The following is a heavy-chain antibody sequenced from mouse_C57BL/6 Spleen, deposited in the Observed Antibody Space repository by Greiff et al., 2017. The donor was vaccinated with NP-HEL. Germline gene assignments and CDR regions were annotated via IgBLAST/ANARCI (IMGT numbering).Heavy chain of an antibody. D-gene: IGHD2-1*01. Sequence: VQLQQSGAELVKPGASVKMSRTASAYTFTTYPPERLPQNHGTTLARIGNFPPYNHDTTYTEPFKGKATLTVEKSSSTVYLELSRLTSDDSAVDYCARRATMVSGYFDYWGQGTTLTVSS. V-gene: IGHV1-47*01. J-gene: IGHJ2*01. CDR3: ARRATMVSGYFDY. CDR1: AYTFTTYP. CDR2: FPPYNHDT.